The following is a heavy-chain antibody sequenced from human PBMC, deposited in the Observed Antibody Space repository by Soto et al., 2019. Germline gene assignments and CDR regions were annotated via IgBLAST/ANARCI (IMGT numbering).Heavy chain of an antibody. CDR2: IYYSGST. CDR3: AGHVMTGPYNYYCSGPAV. Sequence: QLQLRESGPGLVKPSETLSLTCSVSGGSISSSGYYWGWVRQPPGKGLEWIGNIYYSGSTYYNPSLKCRVTKSTDTSKSQFSLNLRSVPAADPAVDFCAGHVMTGPYNYYCSGPAVWGQGTTVTVSS. J-gene: IGHJ6*02. D-gene: IGHD3-9*01. V-gene: IGHV4-39*01. CDR1: GGSISSSGYY.